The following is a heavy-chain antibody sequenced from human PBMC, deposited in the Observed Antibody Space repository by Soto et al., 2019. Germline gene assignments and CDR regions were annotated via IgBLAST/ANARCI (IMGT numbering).Heavy chain of an antibody. D-gene: IGHD6-13*01. CDR1: GFTFSSYA. J-gene: IGHJ3*02. CDR2: ISGSGGST. CDR3: AKEDTSSKYSSSWYGAFDI. Sequence: GGSLRLSCAASGFTFSSYAMSWVRQAPGKGLEWVSAISGSGGSTYYADSVKGRFTISRDNSKNTLYLQMNSLRAEDTAVYYCAKEDTSSKYSSSWYGAFDIWGQGTMVTVSS. V-gene: IGHV3-23*01.